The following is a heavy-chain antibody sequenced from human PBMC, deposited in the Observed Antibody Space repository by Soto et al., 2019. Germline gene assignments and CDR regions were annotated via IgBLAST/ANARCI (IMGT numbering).Heavy chain of an antibody. CDR2: IYPGDSDT. Sequence: GESLKISCKGSGYSFTSYWIGWVLQIPWKGLEWMGIIYPGDSDTRYSPSFQGQVTISADKSISTAYLQWSSLKASDTAMYYCARPGSPDSGRYLDFDYWGKGNLVTVYS. V-gene: IGHV5-51*01. D-gene: IGHD1-26*01. J-gene: IGHJ4*02. CDR3: ARPGSPDSGRYLDFDY. CDR1: GYSFTSYW.